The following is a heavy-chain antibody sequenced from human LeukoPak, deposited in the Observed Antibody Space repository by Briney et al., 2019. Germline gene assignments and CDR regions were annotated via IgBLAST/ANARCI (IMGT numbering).Heavy chain of an antibody. V-gene: IGHV4-59*01. J-gene: IGHJ4*02. CDR2: IFDNGNT. D-gene: IGHD3-22*01. CDR3: ARGAYYYDSRD. Sequence: SETLSLTCTVSGGSISSYYWSWIRQPPGKGLEWIGYIFDNGNTNYNPSLESRVTISIDTSKNQLSLRLTSVTTADTAVYYCARGAYYYDSRDLGQGTLVTVSS. CDR1: GGSISSYY.